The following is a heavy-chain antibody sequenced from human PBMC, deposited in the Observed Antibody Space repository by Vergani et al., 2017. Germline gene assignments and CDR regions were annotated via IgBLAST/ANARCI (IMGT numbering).Heavy chain of an antibody. Sequence: QVQLQESGPGLVKPSQTLSLTCTVSGGSISSGGYYWSWIRQHPGKGLEWIGYIYYSGRTYYNPSLKSRVTISVDTSKNQFSLKLSSVTAADTAVYYCARARIQLWDNFYYYMDVWGKGTTVTVSS. CDR2: IYYSGRT. J-gene: IGHJ6*03. CDR3: ARARIQLWDNFYYYMDV. D-gene: IGHD5-18*01. V-gene: IGHV4-31*03. CDR1: GGSISSGGYY.